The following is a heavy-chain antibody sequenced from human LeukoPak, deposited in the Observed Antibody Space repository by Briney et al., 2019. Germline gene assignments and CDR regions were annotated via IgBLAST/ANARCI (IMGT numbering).Heavy chain of an antibody. Sequence: GGSLRLACAVSEFTFNTYAMSWVRQAPGKGLAWVSAIGSSGSSTYYADSVKGRFIISRDNSKNTLYLQMNSLRAEDTAVYYCAKDRDRGYSYGHFDYWGQGTLVTVSS. J-gene: IGHJ4*02. V-gene: IGHV3-23*01. CDR2: IGSSGSST. D-gene: IGHD5-18*01. CDR3: AKDRDRGYSYGHFDY. CDR1: EFTFNTYA.